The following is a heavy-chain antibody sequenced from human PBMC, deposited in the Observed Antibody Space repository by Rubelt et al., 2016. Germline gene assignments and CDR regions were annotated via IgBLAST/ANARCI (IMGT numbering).Heavy chain of an antibody. CDR3: VKDPVLTGYLLWSDP. CDR2: ITGSGGTI. J-gene: IGHJ5*02. V-gene: IGHV3-23*01. CDR1: GFNFWTHA. D-gene: IGHD3-9*01. Sequence: EVQLLESGGGMVQPGGSLRLSCAASGFNFWTHAMSWVRQAPGRGLEWVSSITGSGGTIYYADSVKGRFTISRDNSKNTLYLEMKSLRAGDTAVYYCVKDPVLTGYLLWSDPWGQGTLVTVSS.